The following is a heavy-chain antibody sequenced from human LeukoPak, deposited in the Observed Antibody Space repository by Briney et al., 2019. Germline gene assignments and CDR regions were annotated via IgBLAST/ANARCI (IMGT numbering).Heavy chain of an antibody. Sequence: PSETLSLTCSVSGGSIRLSYYYWGWIRQPPGKALEWIGSVYYSGTTSYNPSLKSRVTISVDTSKNQFSLKLSSVTAADTAVYYCARDQTDYYFDYWGQGTLVTVSS. CDR2: VYYSGTT. CDR3: ARDQTDYYFDY. J-gene: IGHJ4*02. D-gene: IGHD1-14*01. CDR1: GGSIRLSYYY. V-gene: IGHV4-39*07.